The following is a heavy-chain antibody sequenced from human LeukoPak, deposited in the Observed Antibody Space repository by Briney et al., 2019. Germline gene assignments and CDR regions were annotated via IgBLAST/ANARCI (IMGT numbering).Heavy chain of an antibody. V-gene: IGHV3-23*01. CDR3: ARDNSDYFDY. D-gene: IGHD4-23*01. J-gene: IGHJ4*02. CDR2: ISGSGDST. Sequence: GGSLRLSCAASGFTFSNYAINWVRQAPDKGLEWVSAISGSGDSTYYADSVRGRFTISRDNSKNTVYLHVSSLRGEDTALYFCARDNSDYFDYWVQGTLITVSS. CDR1: GFTFSNYA.